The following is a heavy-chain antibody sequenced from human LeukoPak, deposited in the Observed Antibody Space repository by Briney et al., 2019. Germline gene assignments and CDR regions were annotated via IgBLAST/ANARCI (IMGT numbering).Heavy chain of an antibody. J-gene: IGHJ3*02. CDR1: GFIFSSYA. V-gene: IGHV3-23*01. CDR3: AKETTVVTGIDAFDI. Sequence: GGSLRLSCAASGFIFSSYAMSWVRQAPGKGLEWVSAISGSGGSTYYADSVKGRFTISRDNSKNTLYLQMNGLRAEDTAVYYCAKETTVVTGIDAFDIWGQGTMVTVSS. CDR2: ISGSGGST. D-gene: IGHD4-23*01.